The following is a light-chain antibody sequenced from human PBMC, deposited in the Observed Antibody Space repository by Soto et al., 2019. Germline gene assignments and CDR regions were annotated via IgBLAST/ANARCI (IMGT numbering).Light chain of an antibody. CDR1: SSDVGGYNS. CDR3: SSYAGFNTL. J-gene: IGLJ2*01. Sequence: QSALTQPPSASGSPGQSVTISCTGTSSDVGGYNSVSWYQQHPGKAPKLMIYEVNKRPSGVPDRFSGSKSGNTASLTVSGLQAEDEADYYCSSYAGFNTLFGGGTKLT. V-gene: IGLV2-8*01. CDR2: EVN.